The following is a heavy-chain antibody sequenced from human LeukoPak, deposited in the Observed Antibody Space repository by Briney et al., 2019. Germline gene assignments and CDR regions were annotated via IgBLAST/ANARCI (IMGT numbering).Heavy chain of an antibody. CDR3: ARYYGSGSYPWYYYMDV. J-gene: IGHJ6*03. CDR2: IYYSGST. V-gene: IGHV4-39*07. CDR1: GGSISSSSYY. D-gene: IGHD3-10*01. Sequence: SETLSLTCTVSGGSISSSSYYWGWIRQPPGKGLEWIGSIYYSGSTYYNPSLKSRVTISVDTSKNQFSLKLSSVTAADTAVYYCARYYGSGSYPWYYYMDVWGKGTTVTISS.